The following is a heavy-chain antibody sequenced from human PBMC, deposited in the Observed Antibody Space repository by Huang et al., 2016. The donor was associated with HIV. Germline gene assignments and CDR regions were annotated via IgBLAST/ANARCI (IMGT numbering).Heavy chain of an antibody. Sequence: QVQLQQWGAGLLKPSETLSLTCAVYGGSFSNFYWSWLRQPPGKGLEWIGQINDDGGTNYNPSLKRRVTISVDTFKSQFSLRLKFVTAADTATYYCARTQILKAGVRFDFWGHGNLVTVSS. J-gene: IGHJ4*01. CDR1: GGSFSNFY. CDR3: ARTQILKAGVRFDF. D-gene: IGHD3-10*01. V-gene: IGHV4-34*01. CDR2: INDDGGT.